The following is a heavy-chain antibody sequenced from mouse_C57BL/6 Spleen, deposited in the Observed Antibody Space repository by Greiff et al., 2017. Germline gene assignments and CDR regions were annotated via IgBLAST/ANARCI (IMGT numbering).Heavy chain of an antibody. Sequence: VQLQQPGAELVRPGSSVKLSCKASGYTFTSYWMDWVKQRPGQGLEWIGNIYPSDSETHYNQKFKDKATLTADKSSSTAYMQLSSLTSEDSAVYYCARGAELGRAMDYWGQGTSVTVSS. V-gene: IGHV1-61*01. CDR2: IYPSDSET. J-gene: IGHJ4*01. CDR1: GYTFTSYW. CDR3: ARGAELGRAMDY. D-gene: IGHD4-1*01.